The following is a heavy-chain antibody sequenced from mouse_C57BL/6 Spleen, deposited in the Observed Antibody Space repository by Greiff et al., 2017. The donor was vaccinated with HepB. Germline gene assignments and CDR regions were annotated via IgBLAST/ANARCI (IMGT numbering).Heavy chain of an antibody. V-gene: IGHV1-50*01. Sequence: VKLQQPGAELVKPGASVKLSCKASGYTFTSYWMQWVKQRPGQGLEWIGEIDPSDSYTNYNQKFKGKATLTVDTSSSTAYMQLSSLTSEDSAVYYCARQGGNMVTTDYWGQGTTLTVSS. CDR3: ARQGGNMVTTDY. CDR2: IDPSDSYT. D-gene: IGHD2-2*01. CDR1: GYTFTSYW. J-gene: IGHJ2*01.